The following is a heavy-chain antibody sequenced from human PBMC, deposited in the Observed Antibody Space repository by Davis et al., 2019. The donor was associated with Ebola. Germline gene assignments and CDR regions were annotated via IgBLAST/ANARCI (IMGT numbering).Heavy chain of an antibody. CDR2: MNPNSGNT. CDR3: ARTPGYCSGGSCYSGDY. Sequence: ASVKVSCKASGYTFTSYDINWVRQATGQGLEWMGWMNPNSGNTGYAQKFQGRVTMTRDTSTSTVYMELSSLRSEDTAVYYCARTPGYCSGGSCYSGDYWGQGTLVTVSS. J-gene: IGHJ4*02. D-gene: IGHD2-15*01. CDR1: GYTFTSYD. V-gene: IGHV1-8*01.